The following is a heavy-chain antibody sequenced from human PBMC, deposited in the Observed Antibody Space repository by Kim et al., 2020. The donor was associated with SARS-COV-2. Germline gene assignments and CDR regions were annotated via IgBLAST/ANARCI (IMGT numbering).Heavy chain of an antibody. J-gene: IGHJ6*02. CDR2: ISGDGGST. V-gene: IGHV3-43*02. CDR3: AAAAPPYYYGMDV. D-gene: IGHD2-2*01. Sequence: GGSLRLSCAASGFTFDDYAMHWVRQAPGKGLEWVSLISGDGGSTYYADSVKGRFTISRDNSKNSLYLQMNSLRTEDTALYYCAAAAPPYYYGMDVWGQGTTVTVSS. CDR1: GFTFDDYA.